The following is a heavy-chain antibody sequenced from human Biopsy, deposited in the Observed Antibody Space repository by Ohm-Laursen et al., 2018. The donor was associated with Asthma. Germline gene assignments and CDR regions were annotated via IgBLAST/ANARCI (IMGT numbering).Heavy chain of an antibody. Sequence: SDTLSFTCTVSGVSIRSYYWTWIRQPPGKGLEWIGNIHYSGSTYSNPSLKSRVTISVDTSKKQTSLRLSSVIAADTAVYYCAGFCSGGNCPDHWGQGTLVAVSS. V-gene: IGHV4-59*07. CDR2: IHYSGST. D-gene: IGHD2-15*01. CDR1: GVSIRSYY. J-gene: IGHJ4*02. CDR3: AGFCSGGNCPDH.